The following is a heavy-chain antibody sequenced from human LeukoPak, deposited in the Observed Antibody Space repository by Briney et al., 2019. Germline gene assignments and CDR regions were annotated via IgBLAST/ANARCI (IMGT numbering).Heavy chain of an antibody. CDR2: TYYSGTT. V-gene: IGHV4-59*01. J-gene: IGHJ4*02. Sequence: SESLSLTCTVSGGSISSYYWSWIRQPPGKGLEWIGYTYYSGTTNYNPSLKSRVTISVDTSKNQFSLKLSSVTAADAAVYYCARGVHIAAAQYGYWGQGTLVSVSS. D-gene: IGHD6-13*01. CDR1: GGSISSYY. CDR3: ARGVHIAAAQYGY.